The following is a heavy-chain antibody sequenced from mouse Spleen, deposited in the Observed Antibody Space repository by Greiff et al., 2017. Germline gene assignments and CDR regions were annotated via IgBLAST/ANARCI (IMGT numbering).Heavy chain of an antibody. CDR3: TTAHYYGSSSWFAY. V-gene: IGHV14-1*01. J-gene: IGHJ3*01. CDR1: GFNIKDYY. CDR2: IDPEDGDT. D-gene: IGHD1-1*01. Sequence: VQLQQSGAELVRPGASVKLSCTASGFNIKDYYMHWVKQRPEQGLEWIGRIDPEDGDTEYAPKFQGKATMTADTSSNTAYLQLSSLTSEDTAVYYCTTAHYYGSSSWFAYWGQGTLVTVSA.